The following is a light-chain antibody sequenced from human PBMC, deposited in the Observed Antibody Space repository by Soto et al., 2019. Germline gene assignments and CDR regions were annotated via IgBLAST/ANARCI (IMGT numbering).Light chain of an antibody. CDR3: QQYSQWPLT. Sequence: EIVLTQSPAILSVSPGERATLSCRASQSISRSLAWYQQKPGQAPRLLMYGVSTRATGIPARFGGSGSATEFTLTISSLQSEDFAVYYCQQYSQWPLTFGGGTKVDIK. CDR2: GVS. CDR1: QSISRS. J-gene: IGKJ4*01. V-gene: IGKV3-15*01.